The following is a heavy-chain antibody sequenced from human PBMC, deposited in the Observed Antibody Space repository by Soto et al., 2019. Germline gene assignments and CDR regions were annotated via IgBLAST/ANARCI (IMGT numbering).Heavy chain of an antibody. CDR1: GLTFRSYW. D-gene: IGHD1-20*01. J-gene: IGHJ6*02. CDR2: INTDGSVA. V-gene: IGHV3-74*03. CDR3: ARDDYSWAINWNDLTSLPFSGMDV. Sequence: PGGSLRLSCAASGLTFRSYWMHWVRQAPGKGLVWVSRINTDGSVAMYVDSVKGRFTISRDNSKNTLYLQMNSLRAEDTAVYYCARDDYSWAINWNDLTSLPFSGMDVWGQGTTVTVSS.